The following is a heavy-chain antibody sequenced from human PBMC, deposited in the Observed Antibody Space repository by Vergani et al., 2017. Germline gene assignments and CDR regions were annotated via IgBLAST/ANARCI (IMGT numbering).Heavy chain of an antibody. CDR3: ARSYYDIVTGYYSGNYGMDV. D-gene: IGHD3-9*01. CDR2: IYYSGST. J-gene: IGHJ6*02. Sequence: QVQLQESGPGLVKPSETLSLTCTVSGGSISSYYWSWIRLPPGKGLEWIGYIYYSGSTNYNPSLKSRVTISVDTSKNQFSLKLSSVTAADTAVYYCARSYYDIVTGYYSGNYGMDVWGQGTTVTVSS. V-gene: IGHV4-59*01. CDR1: GGSISSYY.